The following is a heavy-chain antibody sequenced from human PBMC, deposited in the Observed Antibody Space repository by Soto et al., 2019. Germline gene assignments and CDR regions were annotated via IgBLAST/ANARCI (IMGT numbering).Heavy chain of an antibody. CDR1: GFIFSNYG. D-gene: IGHD2-15*01. CDR2: ISFDGKNR. CDR3: ARRGGVVGGSEHPFFEY. V-gene: IGHV3-30*03. J-gene: IGHJ4*02. Sequence: QVQLVESGGGVVQPGKSLRLSCAASGFIFSNYGMHWVRQAPGKGLEWVALISFDGKNRNYADSVKGRFTIYRDNPKNTLYLEMNSLRPEDTAFCYCARRGGVVGGSEHPFFEYWGQGTLVTVSS.